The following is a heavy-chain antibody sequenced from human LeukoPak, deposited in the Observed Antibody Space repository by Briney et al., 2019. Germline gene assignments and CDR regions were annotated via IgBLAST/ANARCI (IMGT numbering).Heavy chain of an antibody. CDR2: INSDETT. CDR1: GFTFSSTW. CDR3: AALTGF. D-gene: IGHD4-11*01. J-gene: IGHJ4*02. Sequence: PGGSLRLSCAASGFTFSSTWMHWVRQVPGKGLVWVSHINSDETTTYADSVKGRFTISGDNAKNTLYLQMNSLRAEDTAVYYCAALTGFWGQGTLVTVSS. V-gene: IGHV3-74*01.